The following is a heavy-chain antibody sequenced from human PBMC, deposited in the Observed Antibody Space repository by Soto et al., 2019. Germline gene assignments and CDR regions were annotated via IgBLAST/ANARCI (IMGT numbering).Heavy chain of an antibody. CDR3: ARDEVPAGYCSGGSCYYYYGMDV. CDR1: GFTFSSYS. CDR2: ISSSSSYI. D-gene: IGHD2-15*01. J-gene: IGHJ6*02. V-gene: IGHV3-21*01. Sequence: GGSLRLSCAASGFTFSSYSMNWVRQAPGKGLEWVSSISSSSSYIYYADSVKGRFTISRDNAKNSLYLQMNSLRAEDTAVYYCARDEVPAGYCSGGSCYYYYGMDVWGQGTTVTVSS.